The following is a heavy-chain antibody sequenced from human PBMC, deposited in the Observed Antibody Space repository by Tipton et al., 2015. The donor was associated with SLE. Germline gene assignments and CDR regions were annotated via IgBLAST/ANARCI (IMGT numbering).Heavy chain of an antibody. CDR3: ARQRREPTKAAAGIDNWFDP. V-gene: IGHV4-4*02. D-gene: IGHD6-13*01. CDR2: IYHSGST. Sequence: GLVKPSGTLSLTCAVSGGSIASSNWWSWVRQAPGKGLEWIGEIYHSGSTNYNPSLKSRAFMSVDKPKNQFSLKLTSVTAADTAVYYCARQRREPTKAAAGIDNWFDPWGQGTLVTVSS. J-gene: IGHJ5*02. CDR1: GGSIASSNW.